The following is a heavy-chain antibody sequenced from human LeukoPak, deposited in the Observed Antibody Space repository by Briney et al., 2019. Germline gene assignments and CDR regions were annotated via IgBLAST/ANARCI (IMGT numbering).Heavy chain of an antibody. Sequence: PGGSLRLSCVASGFTFSSYWMSWVRQAPGKGLEWVANIKQDGSEKYYVDSVKGRFTISRDNAKNSLYLQMNSLRAEDTAVYYCARDPSYYYDSSGYYPLVYWGQGTLVTVSS. CDR3: ARDPSYYYDSSGYYPLVY. J-gene: IGHJ4*02. CDR2: IKQDGSEK. CDR1: GFTFSSYW. D-gene: IGHD3-22*01. V-gene: IGHV3-7*01.